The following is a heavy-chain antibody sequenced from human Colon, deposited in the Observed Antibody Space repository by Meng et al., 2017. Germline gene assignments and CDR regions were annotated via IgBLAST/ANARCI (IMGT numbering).Heavy chain of an antibody. Sequence: GGSLRLSCAASGFTFSSSWMAWVRQTPGKGLEWVANINPDGSEKNHVDSVKGRFTVSRDNAETSLYLQMTSLRVEDTAIYYCARDPLFSAFDIWGQGTVVTVSS. V-gene: IGHV3-7*01. CDR1: GFTFSSSW. D-gene: IGHD2/OR15-2a*01. CDR2: INPDGSEK. CDR3: ARDPLFSAFDI. J-gene: IGHJ3*02.